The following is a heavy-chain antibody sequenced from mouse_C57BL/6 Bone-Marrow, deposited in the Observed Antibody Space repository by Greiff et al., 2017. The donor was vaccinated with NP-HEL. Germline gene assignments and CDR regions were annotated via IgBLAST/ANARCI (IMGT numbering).Heavy chain of an antibody. CDR2: ISDGGSYI. D-gene: IGHD2-5*01. J-gene: IGHJ1*03. CDR3: ASPYYSNWYFDV. Sequence: EVMLVESGGGLVKPGGSLKLSCAASGFTFSSYAMSWVRQTPEKRLEWVATISDGGSYIYYPDNVKGRFTISRDNAKNNLYLQMSHLKSEDTAMYYCASPYYSNWYFDVWGTGTTVTVSS. V-gene: IGHV5-4*03. CDR1: GFTFSSYA.